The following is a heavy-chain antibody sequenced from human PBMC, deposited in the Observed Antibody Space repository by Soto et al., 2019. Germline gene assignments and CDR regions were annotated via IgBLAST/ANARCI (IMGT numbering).Heavy chain of an antibody. CDR1: GYSFTSYW. CDR3: ARQSVDILATIPGIAAAGGYYYGMDV. D-gene: IGHD6-13*01. Sequence: GESLKISCKGSGYSFTSYWIGWVRQMPGKGLEWMGIIYPGDSDTRYSPSFQGQVTISADKSISTAYLQWSSLKASDTAMYYCARQSVDILATIPGIAAAGGYYYGMDVWGQGTTVTVSS. J-gene: IGHJ6*02. CDR2: IYPGDSDT. V-gene: IGHV5-51*01.